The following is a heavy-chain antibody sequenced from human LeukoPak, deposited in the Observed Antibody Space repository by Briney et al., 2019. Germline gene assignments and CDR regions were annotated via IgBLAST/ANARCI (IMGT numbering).Heavy chain of an antibody. V-gene: IGHV3-23*01. CDR2: ISGSGGST. J-gene: IGHJ4*02. Sequence: AGSLRLSCAASGFTFSSYAMSWVRQAPGKGLEWVSAISGSGGSTYYAYSVKGRFTISRDNSKNTLYLQMNSLRAEDTAVYYCAIAYSSLGYFDFWGQGTLVTVSS. CDR1: GFTFSSYA. CDR3: AIAYSSLGYFDF. D-gene: IGHD6-13*01.